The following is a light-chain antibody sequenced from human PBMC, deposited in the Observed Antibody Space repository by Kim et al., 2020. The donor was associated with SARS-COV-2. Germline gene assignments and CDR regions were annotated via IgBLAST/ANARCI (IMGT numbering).Light chain of an antibody. CDR3: QQYRTWPL. J-gene: IGKJ2*01. CDR1: QDITNS. Sequence: EIVMTQSPPTLSVSPGDRATLSCRASQDITNSLAWYQQKPGQATRLLIYGATTRATGVPVRFSGRQSGTEFTLTISSLQSEDFAVYYCQQYRTWPLFGPGTKLEI. V-gene: IGKV3-15*01. CDR2: GAT.